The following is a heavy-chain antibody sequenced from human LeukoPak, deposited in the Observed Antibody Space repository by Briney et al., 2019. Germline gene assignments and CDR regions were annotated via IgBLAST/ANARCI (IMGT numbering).Heavy chain of an antibody. CDR1: GFTFSSYS. CDR2: ISSSSSYI. V-gene: IGHV3-21*01. Sequence: KPGGSLRLSCAASGFTFSSYSMNWVRQALGKGLEWVSSISSSSSYIYYADSVKGRFTISRDNAKNSLYLQMNSLRAEDTAVYYCARDVGYGDYVGYWGQGTLVTVSS. CDR3: ARDVGYGDYVGY. D-gene: IGHD4-17*01. J-gene: IGHJ4*02.